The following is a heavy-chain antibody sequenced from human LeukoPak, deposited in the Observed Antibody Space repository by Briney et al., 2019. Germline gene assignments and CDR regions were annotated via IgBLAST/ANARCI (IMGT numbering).Heavy chain of an antibody. Sequence: GASVKVSCKVSGYTLTELSMHWVRQAPGKGLEWMGGFDPEDGETIYAQKFQGRVTMTEDTSTDTAYMELSSLRSEDTAVYYCARVPSIWFGESRFDPWGQGTLVTVSS. J-gene: IGHJ5*02. CDR1: GYTLTELS. V-gene: IGHV1-24*01. CDR3: ARVPSIWFGESRFDP. D-gene: IGHD3-10*01. CDR2: FDPEDGET.